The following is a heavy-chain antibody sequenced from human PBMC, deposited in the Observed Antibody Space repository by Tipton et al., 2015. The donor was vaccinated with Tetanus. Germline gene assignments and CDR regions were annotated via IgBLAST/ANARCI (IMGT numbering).Heavy chain of an antibody. CDR3: ARVSRRNFYVDY. V-gene: IGHV4-4*01. CDR2: IFHNGTT. Sequence: TLSLTCSVSGVSISTSYYWSCVRQPPGKRLEWIAEIFHNGTTNYHSPFKGRGTMSLDRSKNQFSLNLTSVTVADSAVYFCARVSRRNFYVDYWGPGAQVTVSS. J-gene: IGHJ4*02. D-gene: IGHD2/OR15-2a*01. CDR1: GVSISTSYY.